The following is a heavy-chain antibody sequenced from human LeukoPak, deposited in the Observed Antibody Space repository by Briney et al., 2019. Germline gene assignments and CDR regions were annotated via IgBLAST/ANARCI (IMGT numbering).Heavy chain of an antibody. V-gene: IGHV4-39*07. CDR1: GGSISSSSYY. Sequence: PSETLSLTCTVSGGSISSSSYYWGWIRQPPGKGLEWIGSIYYSGRTYYNPSLKSRVTISVDTSKNQFSLKLSSVTAADTAVYYCARGVRVRGVTRLNWFDPWGQGTLVTVSS. D-gene: IGHD3-10*01. CDR3: ARGVRVRGVTRLNWFDP. J-gene: IGHJ5*02. CDR2: IYYSGRT.